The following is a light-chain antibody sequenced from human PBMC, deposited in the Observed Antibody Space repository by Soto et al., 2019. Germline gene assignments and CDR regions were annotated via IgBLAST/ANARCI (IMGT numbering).Light chain of an antibody. CDR2: DVS. Sequence: QSVLTQPASVSGSPGQSITISCTGTSGDIGTYNYVSWYQQRPGKAPKLIIFDVSDRPSGVSHRFSGSKSGDTASLTISGLQAEDESDYYCSSYSSDTSLVVFGGGTKLTVL. CDR3: SSYSSDTSLVV. J-gene: IGLJ2*01. CDR1: SGDIGTYNY. V-gene: IGLV2-14*01.